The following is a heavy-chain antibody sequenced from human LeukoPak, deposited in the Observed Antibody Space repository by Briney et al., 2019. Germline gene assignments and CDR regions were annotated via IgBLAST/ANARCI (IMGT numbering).Heavy chain of an antibody. CDR2: ISWGDDT. J-gene: IGHJ4*02. V-gene: IGHV2-5*02. D-gene: IGHD3-9*01. Sequence: ESGPTQAKPTQTLTLTCTFSGFSLSTSGVGVGWIRQPLGKALERITLISWGDDTCYRPSVKSRLTITKDTSKNQLVLTMTSMDPVDTATYYCARSASTRYFGWVSHPNGIDDWGQGTPVTVSS. CDR3: ARSASTRYFGWVSHPNGIDD. CDR1: GFSLSTSGVG.